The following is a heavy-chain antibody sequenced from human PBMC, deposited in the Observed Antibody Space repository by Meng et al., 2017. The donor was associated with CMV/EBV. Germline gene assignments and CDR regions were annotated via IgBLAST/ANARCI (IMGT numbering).Heavy chain of an antibody. Sequence: GESLKISCAASGFTFSSYAMSWVRQAPGKGPEWVSAISGSGGSTYYADSVKGRFTISRDNSKNTLYLQMNSLRAEDTAVYYCAKYALVVVPAAIPDYFDYWGQGTLVTVSS. CDR1: GFTFSSYA. CDR3: AKYALVVVPAAIPDYFDY. J-gene: IGHJ4*02. CDR2: ISGSGGST. D-gene: IGHD2-2*01. V-gene: IGHV3-23*01.